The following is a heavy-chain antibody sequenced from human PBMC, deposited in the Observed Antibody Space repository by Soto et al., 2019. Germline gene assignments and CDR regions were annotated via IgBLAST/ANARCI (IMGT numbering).Heavy chain of an antibody. CDR3: ARGINGISHPYQFDH. J-gene: IGHJ4*02. CDR2: IYPGDSDT. V-gene: IGHV5-51*01. D-gene: IGHD1-20*01. CDR1: GYSFTGYW. Sequence: PGESLKISCQGSGYSFTGYWIGWVRQMSGEGLEWMGIIYPGDSDTRYSPSFQGQVTISADKSLSTAYLQWSSLKASDTALYYCARGINGISHPYQFDHWGQGTLVTVSS.